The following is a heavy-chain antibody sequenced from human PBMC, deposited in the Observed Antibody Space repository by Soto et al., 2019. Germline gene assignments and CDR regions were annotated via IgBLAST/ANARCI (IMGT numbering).Heavy chain of an antibody. D-gene: IGHD1-7*01. CDR2: ISAYNGKT. CDR1: GYTFSSYG. V-gene: IGHV1-18*04. Sequence: ASVKVSCKASGYTFSSYGIGWVRQAPGQGHEWMGWISAYNGKTHYSQNFQGKVTMTTDTSTSTAYMELRTLRSDDTAVYYCAKADCNYAGSFSYYYIDGRANRTLDTGSS. CDR3: AKADCNYAGSFSYYYIDG. J-gene: IGHJ6*03.